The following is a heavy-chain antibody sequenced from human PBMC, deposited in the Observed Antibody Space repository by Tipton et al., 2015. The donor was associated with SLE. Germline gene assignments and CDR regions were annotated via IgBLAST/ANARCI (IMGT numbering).Heavy chain of an antibody. D-gene: IGHD3-22*01. Sequence: LRLSCTVSGDSISSSSYYWGWIRQPPGKGLEWIGEINHSGSTSYNPSLKSRVTISVDTSKNQFSLKLSSVTAADTAVYYCARGLRITMNRPIFDYWGQGTLVTVSS. CDR3: ARGLRITMNRPIFDY. CDR1: GDSISSSSYY. V-gene: IGHV4-39*07. CDR2: INHSGST. J-gene: IGHJ4*02.